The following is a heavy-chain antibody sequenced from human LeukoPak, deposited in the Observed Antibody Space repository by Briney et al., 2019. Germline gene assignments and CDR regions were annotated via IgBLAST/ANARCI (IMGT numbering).Heavy chain of an antibody. V-gene: IGHV3-74*01. Sequence: GGSLRLSCAASGFTFSRYWMHWVRQAPGKGLVWVSRVKSDGSSTTYADSVKGRFTISRDKSKNTLYLQMNSLRVEDTAVYYCAKMAGYSYGYQFDYWGQGTLVTVSS. CDR3: AKMAGYSYGYQFDY. D-gene: IGHD5-18*01. J-gene: IGHJ4*02. CDR1: GFTFSRYW. CDR2: VKSDGSST.